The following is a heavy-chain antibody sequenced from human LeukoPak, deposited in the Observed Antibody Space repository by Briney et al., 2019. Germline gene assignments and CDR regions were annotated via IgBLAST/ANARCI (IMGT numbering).Heavy chain of an antibody. J-gene: IGHJ4*02. CDR2: ISGSGDAT. D-gene: IGHD2-2*01. CDR3: AKDVGYCGSTSCYFSY. Sequence: GGSLRLSCAASGFTFSSFSMSWVRQAPGKGLEWVSTISGSGDATYYAESVKGQFTISRDNSKNTLYLQMNSLRAEDTAVYYCAKDVGYCGSTSCYFSYWGQGTLVTVAS. CDR1: GFTFSSFS. V-gene: IGHV3-23*01.